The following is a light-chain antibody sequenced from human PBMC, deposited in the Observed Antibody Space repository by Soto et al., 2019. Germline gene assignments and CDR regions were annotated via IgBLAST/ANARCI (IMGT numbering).Light chain of an antibody. J-gene: IGLJ1*01. Sequence: LAQPASVSGSPGQSITISCTGTSSDVGGYNYVSWYQQHPGKAPKLMIYDVSNRPSGVSNRFSGSKSGNTASLTISGLQAEDEADYYCSSYTSSSTLGVFGTGTKVTVL. CDR1: SSDVGGYNY. CDR2: DVS. V-gene: IGLV2-14*01. CDR3: SSYTSSSTLGV.